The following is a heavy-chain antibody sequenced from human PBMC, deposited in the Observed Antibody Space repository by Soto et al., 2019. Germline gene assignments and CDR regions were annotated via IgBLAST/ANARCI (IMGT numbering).Heavy chain of an antibody. CDR3: ARDSPKRYPNHSGIIDY. D-gene: IGHD1-1*01. Sequence: APENRYCKASGYTFTSYGISWVRQAPGQGLEWMGWISAYNGNTNYAQKLQGRVTMTTDTSTSTAYMELRSLRSDDTAVYYCARDSPKRYPNHSGIIDYCGQGTLVIVSS. J-gene: IGHJ4*02. V-gene: IGHV1-18*04. CDR2: ISAYNGNT. CDR1: GYTFTSYG.